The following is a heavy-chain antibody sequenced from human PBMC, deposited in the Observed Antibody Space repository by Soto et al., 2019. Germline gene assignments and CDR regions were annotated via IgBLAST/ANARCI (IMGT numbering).Heavy chain of an antibody. CDR1: GFTFSSYS. CDR2: ISYDGYNK. CDR3: ARDFTGTGTFDY. J-gene: IGHJ4*01. V-gene: IGHV3-30-3*01. Sequence: QVQLVESGGGVVQPGRSLRLSCAASGFTFSSYSMQWVRQAPDKGLEWVAVISYDGYNKYYVDSVKGRFTISRDNSKNTLYLQMNSLRAEDTAIYYCARDFTGTGTFDYWGHGTLVTVSS. D-gene: IGHD1-1*01.